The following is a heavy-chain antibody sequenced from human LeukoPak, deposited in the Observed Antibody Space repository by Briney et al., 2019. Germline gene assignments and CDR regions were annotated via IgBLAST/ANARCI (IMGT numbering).Heavy chain of an antibody. V-gene: IGHV4-34*01. CDR1: GGSFSGYY. D-gene: IGHD6-19*01. Sequence: SETLSLTCAVHGGSFSGYYWSWIRQPPGKGLEWIGEINHSGSTNYNPSLKSRVTISVDTSKNQFSLKLSSVTAADTAVYYCARGRQWLGDFDYWGQGTLVTVSS. J-gene: IGHJ4*02. CDR3: ARGRQWLGDFDY. CDR2: INHSGST.